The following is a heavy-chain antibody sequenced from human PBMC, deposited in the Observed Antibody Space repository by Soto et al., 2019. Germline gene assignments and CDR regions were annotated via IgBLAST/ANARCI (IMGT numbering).Heavy chain of an antibody. CDR3: AKDPPYSSSWLNFDY. V-gene: IGHV3-30*04. CDR2: ISYDGSDI. D-gene: IGHD6-13*01. CDR1: GFTFRHYA. J-gene: IGHJ4*02. Sequence: PGGSLRLSCAASGFTFRHYAMHWVRQAPGKGLEWVALISYDGSDISYSDSVKGRFSISRDNSTDTLYLQMNSLRAEDTAVYYCAKDPPYSSSWLNFDYWGQGTAVTVSS.